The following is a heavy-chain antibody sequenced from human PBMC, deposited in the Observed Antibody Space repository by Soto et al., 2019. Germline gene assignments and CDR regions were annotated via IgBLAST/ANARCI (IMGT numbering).Heavy chain of an antibody. CDR3: AKEMNTSSGWFYYYYYGMDV. CDR1: GFTFSSYA. Sequence: PGGSLRLSCAASGFTFSSYAMSWVRQAPGKGLEWVSAISGSGGSTYYADSVKGRFTISRDNSKNTLYLQMNSLRAEDTAVYYCAKEMNTSSGWFYYYYYGMDVWGQGTTVTVSS. D-gene: IGHD6-19*01. V-gene: IGHV3-23*01. CDR2: ISGSGGST. J-gene: IGHJ6*02.